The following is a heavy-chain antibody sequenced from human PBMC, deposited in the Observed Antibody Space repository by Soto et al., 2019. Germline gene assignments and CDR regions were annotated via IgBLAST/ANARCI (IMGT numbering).Heavy chain of an antibody. CDR3: AKEFLRPFDY. CDR2: ISGSGDST. CDR1: GFTFSNYA. V-gene: IGHV3-23*01. J-gene: IGHJ4*02. Sequence: GGSLRLSCAASGFTFSNYAMSWVRQAPGKGLEWVSAISGSGDSTYYADSAKGRFTISRDNSKNTLYLQMNSLRAEDTAVYYCAKEFLRPFDYWGQGTLVTVSS.